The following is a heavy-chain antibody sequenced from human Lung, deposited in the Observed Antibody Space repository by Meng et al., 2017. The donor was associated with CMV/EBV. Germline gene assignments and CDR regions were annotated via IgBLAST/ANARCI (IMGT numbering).Heavy chain of an antibody. D-gene: IGHD2-2*01. CDR3: AREFCSSSSCYPPDV. CDR2: ISSRSSYI. J-gene: IGHJ6*02. CDR1: GFTFSSYS. V-gene: IGHV3-21*01. Sequence: GESLKISCAASGFTFSSYSINWVRQAPGKGLEWVSSISSRSSYIYYADSVKGRFTISRDNAKNSLYLQMNSLRAEDTAVYYCAREFCSSSSCYPPDVWGQVTXVTVAS.